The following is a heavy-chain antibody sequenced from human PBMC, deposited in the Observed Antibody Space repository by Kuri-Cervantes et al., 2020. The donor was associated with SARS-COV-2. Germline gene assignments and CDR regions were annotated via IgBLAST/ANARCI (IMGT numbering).Heavy chain of an antibody. J-gene: IGHJ4*02. CDR1: GDSISSTY. D-gene: IGHD3-22*01. CDR2: VHYSGTT. Sequence: SETLSLTCDVSGDSISSTYWSWIRQPPGRGLEWIGFVHYSGTTSYNPSLKSRVTISVDKSKNQFSLKLSSVTAADTAVYYCARWGGQPDSSGPNELWGQGTLVTVSS. CDR3: ARWGGQPDSSGPNEL. V-gene: IGHV4-59*12.